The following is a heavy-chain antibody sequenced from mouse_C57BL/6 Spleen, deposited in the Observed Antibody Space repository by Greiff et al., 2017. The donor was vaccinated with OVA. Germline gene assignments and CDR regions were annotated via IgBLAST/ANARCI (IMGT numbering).Heavy chain of an antibody. D-gene: IGHD1-1*01. CDR3: ARPDYGSSYFDY. Sequence: EVQLVESGGGLVKPGGSLKLSCAASGFTFSDYGMHWVRQAPEKGLEWVAYISSGSSTIYYADTVKGRCTISRDNAKTTLFLQMTSLRSEDTAMYYCARPDYGSSYFDYWGQGTTLTVSS. CDR1: GFTFSDYG. CDR2: ISSGSSTI. J-gene: IGHJ2*01. V-gene: IGHV5-17*01.